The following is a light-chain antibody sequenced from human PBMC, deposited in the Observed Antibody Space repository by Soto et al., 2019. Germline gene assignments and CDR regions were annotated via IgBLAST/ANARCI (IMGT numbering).Light chain of an antibody. CDR2: GAS. Sequence: SLLIPPPDSLALTLDARAPIMCRSSQSLLSTSSIRSHLAWYQQKPGQAPKVLIYGASTRPTGVPARFSGSGSGTDFTLTISSLEPDDVAVYYCQQHFNSPITFGQGTRLEIK. V-gene: IGKV4-1*01. CDR3: QQHFNSPIT. J-gene: IGKJ5*01. CDR1: QSLLSTSSIRSH.